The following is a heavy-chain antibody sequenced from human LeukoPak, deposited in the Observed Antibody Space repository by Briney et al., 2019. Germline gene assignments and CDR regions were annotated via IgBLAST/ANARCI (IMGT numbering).Heavy chain of an antibody. CDR2: IKQDGSER. Sequence: GRSLRLSCAVSRLTFSTSSMHWVRQAPGKGLEWVANIKQDGSERYYVDSVKGRFTISRDNAKNSLYLQMNSLRVEDTAVYYCARGGGSFYNYWGQGTLVTVSS. CDR3: ARGGGSFYNY. D-gene: IGHD2-15*01. V-gene: IGHV3-7*04. CDR1: RLTFSTSS. J-gene: IGHJ4*02.